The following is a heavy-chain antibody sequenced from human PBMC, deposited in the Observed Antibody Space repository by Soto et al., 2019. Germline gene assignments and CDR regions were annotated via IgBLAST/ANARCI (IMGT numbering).Heavy chain of an antibody. J-gene: IGHJ3*02. V-gene: IGHV3-23*01. Sequence: GGSLRLSCAASGFTFSSYAMSWVRQAPGKGMEWVSAISGSGGTTYYADSVKGRFTFSRDNSKNTLYLQMNSLRAEDTAVYYCAKTANGWFSAFDIWGQGTMVTVSS. CDR2: ISGSGGTT. CDR1: GFTFSSYA. D-gene: IGHD6-19*01. CDR3: AKTANGWFSAFDI.